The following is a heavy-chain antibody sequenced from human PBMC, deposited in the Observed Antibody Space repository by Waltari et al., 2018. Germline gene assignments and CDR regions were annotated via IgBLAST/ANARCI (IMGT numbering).Heavy chain of an antibody. CDR3: ASSTWIQLAYDY. CDR1: GLTVSSNY. V-gene: IGHV3-53*01. J-gene: IGHJ4*02. CDR2: IYSGGKT. D-gene: IGHD5-18*01. Sequence: EVQLVESGGGLIQPGGSLRLSCAASGLTVSSNYMSWVRQAPGKGLAWVSVIYSGGKTYYADSVKGRFTISRDNSKNTLYLQMSNLRAEDTAVYYCASSTWIQLAYDYWGQGTLVTVSS.